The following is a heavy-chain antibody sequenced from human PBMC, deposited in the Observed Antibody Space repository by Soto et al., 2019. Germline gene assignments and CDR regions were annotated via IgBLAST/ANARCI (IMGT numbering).Heavy chain of an antibody. Sequence: EVQLVESGGGLVQPGGSLKLSCAASGFTFSGSAMHGVRQASGKGLEWVGRIRNKTNSYATAYAASVKGRFTISRDDSKNTAYLQMNSLKTEDTAVYYCTSHSPENMRRNWGQGTLVTVSS. D-gene: IGHD3-16*01. CDR2: IRNKTNSYAT. CDR3: TSHSPENMRRN. CDR1: GFTFSGSA. V-gene: IGHV3-73*02. J-gene: IGHJ4*02.